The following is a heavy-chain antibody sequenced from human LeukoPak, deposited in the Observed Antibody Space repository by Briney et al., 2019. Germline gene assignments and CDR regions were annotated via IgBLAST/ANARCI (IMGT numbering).Heavy chain of an antibody. CDR2: INHSGST. CDR3: ARGPASGSNFAWFDP. D-gene: IGHD3-10*01. J-gene: IGHJ5*02. CDR1: GGSLSGYY. Sequence: SETLSLTCAVYGGSLSGYYWSWIRQPPGKGLEWIGEINHSGSTNYNPSLKSRVTISVDMSKNQFSLKLSSVTAVDTAVYYCARGPASGSNFAWFDPWGQGTLVTVSS. V-gene: IGHV4-34*01.